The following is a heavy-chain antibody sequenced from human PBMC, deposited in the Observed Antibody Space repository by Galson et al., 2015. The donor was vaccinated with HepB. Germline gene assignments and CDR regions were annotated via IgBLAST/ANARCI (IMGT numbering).Heavy chain of an antibody. CDR2: INAGNGNT. V-gene: IGHV1-3*01. CDR1: GYTFTSYA. D-gene: IGHD2-2*01. CDR3: ARDPVPAANIPNWFDP. Sequence: SVKVSCKASGYTFTSYAMHWVRQAPGQRLEWMGWINAGNGNTKYSQKFQGRVTITRDTSASTAYMELSSLRSEDTAVYYCARDPVPAANIPNWFDPWGQGTLVTVSS. J-gene: IGHJ5*02.